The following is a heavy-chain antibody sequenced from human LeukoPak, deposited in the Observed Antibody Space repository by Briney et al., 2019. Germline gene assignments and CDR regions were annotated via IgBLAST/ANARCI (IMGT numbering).Heavy chain of an antibody. CDR2: INPNSGGT. CDR1: GYTFTSYD. Sequence: ASVKVSCKASGYTFTSYDINWVRQAPGQGLEWMGWINPNSGGTNYAQKFQGRVTMTRDTSISTAYMELSRLRSDDTAVYYCARSAARLDYWGQGTLVTVSS. D-gene: IGHD6-6*01. CDR3: ARSAARLDY. J-gene: IGHJ4*02. V-gene: IGHV1-2*02.